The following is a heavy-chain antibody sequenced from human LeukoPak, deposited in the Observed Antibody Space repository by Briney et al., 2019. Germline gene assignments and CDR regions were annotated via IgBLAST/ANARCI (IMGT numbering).Heavy chain of an antibody. D-gene: IGHD3-10*01. J-gene: IGHJ5*02. Sequence: PSETLSLTCAVYGGSFSGYYWSWIRQPPGKGLEWIGEIYHSGSTNYNPSLKSRVTISVDKSKNQFSLKLSSVTAADTAVYYCATNYYGSGWFDPWGQGTLVTVSS. CDR3: ATNYYGSGWFDP. CDR1: GGSFSGYY. CDR2: IYHSGST. V-gene: IGHV4-34*01.